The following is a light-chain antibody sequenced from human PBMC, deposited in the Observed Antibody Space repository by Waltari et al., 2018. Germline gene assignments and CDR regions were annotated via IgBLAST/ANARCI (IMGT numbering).Light chain of an antibody. V-gene: IGLV1-40*01. J-gene: IGLJ3*02. Sequence: QSVLTQPPSVSGAPGQRVTISCTGSGPHNGAGFDLHSSQQLPGTAPTLLVYGNNSRPSGVPNRFSASKSGTSASLAITGLQAEDEADYYCQSYDSSLTGSWVFGGGTKLTVL. CDR2: GNN. CDR1: GPHNGAGFD. CDR3: QSYDSSLTGSWV.